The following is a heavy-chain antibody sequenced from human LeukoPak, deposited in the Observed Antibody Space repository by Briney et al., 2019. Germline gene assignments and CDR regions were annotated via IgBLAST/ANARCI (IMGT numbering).Heavy chain of an antibody. CDR2: ISYDGSNK. CDR1: GFTFSSYA. CDR3: ARDICSSTSCFDY. V-gene: IGHV3-30-3*01. J-gene: IGHJ4*02. Sequence: PGGSLRLSCAASGFTFSSYAMHWVRQAPGKGLEWVAVISYDGSNKYYADSVKGRFTISRDNSKNTLYLQMNSLRAEDTAVYYCARDICSSTSCFDYWGQGTLVTVSS. D-gene: IGHD2-2*01.